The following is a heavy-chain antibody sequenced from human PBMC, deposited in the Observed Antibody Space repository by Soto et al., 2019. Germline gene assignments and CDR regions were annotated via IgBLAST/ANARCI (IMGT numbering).Heavy chain of an antibody. CDR1: GYSITAGGYY. V-gene: IGHV4-31*03. CDR2: FYSSGSI. D-gene: IGHD6-19*01. Sequence: PSETLSLTCFVSGYSITAGGYYWSLIRHHPGKGLEWIGSFYSSGSIIYNPSLRSRVSISGDTSSNQFSMSLTSVTAADTARYYCARMYSSGSGWFHPWGQGTLVTVSS. CDR3: ARMYSSGSGWFHP. J-gene: IGHJ5*02.